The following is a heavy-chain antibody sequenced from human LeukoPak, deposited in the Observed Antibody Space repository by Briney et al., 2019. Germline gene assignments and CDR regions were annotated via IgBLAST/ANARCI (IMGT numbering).Heavy chain of an antibody. CDR1: GFTFSSYS. CDR3: AKEYAGSHYYFYYMDV. J-gene: IGHJ6*03. Sequence: GGSLRLSRAASGFTFSSYSMNWVRQAPGKGLEWVSYISSGGNTIYYADSVKGRLTISRDNSKKTLYLQMNSLRAEDTAVYYCAKEYAGSHYYFYYMDVWGKGTTVTVSS. CDR2: ISSGGNTI. V-gene: IGHV3-48*01.